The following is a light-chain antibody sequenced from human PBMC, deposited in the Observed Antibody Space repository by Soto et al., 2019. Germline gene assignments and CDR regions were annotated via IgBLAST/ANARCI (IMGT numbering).Light chain of an antibody. CDR2: GAS. V-gene: IGKV3-20*01. CDR1: QSVSSSY. Sequence: EIVLTQSPGTLSLSPGERATLSCRASQSVSSSYLAWYQQKPGQASRLLIYGASSGATGIPDRFSGSGSGTDFTLTISRLEPEDFAVYYCQQYGSSPMYTFGQGTKLEIK. J-gene: IGKJ2*01. CDR3: QQYGSSPMYT.